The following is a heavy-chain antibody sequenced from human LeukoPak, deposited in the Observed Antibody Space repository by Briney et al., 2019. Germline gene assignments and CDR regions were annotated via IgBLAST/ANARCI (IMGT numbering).Heavy chain of an antibody. CDR2: INHSGST. J-gene: IGHJ4*02. CDR3: ARAVYVNYYGSGSYWNY. D-gene: IGHD3-10*01. CDR1: GGSFSGFY. V-gene: IGHV4-34*01. Sequence: PSETLSLTCAVYGGSFSGFYWSWIRQSPGKGLEWIGEINHSGSTNYNPSLKSRVTISVDTSKKQFSLKLSSATAADTAVYYCARAVYVNYYGSGSYWNYWGQGTLVTVSS.